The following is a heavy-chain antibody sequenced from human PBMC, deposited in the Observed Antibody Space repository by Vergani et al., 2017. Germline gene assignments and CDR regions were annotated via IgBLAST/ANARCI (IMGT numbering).Heavy chain of an antibody. D-gene: IGHD6-6*01. Sequence: QLQLQESGPGLVKPSETLSLTCTVSGGSISSSSYYWGWIRQPPGKGLEWIGSIYYSGSTYYNPSLKSRVTISVDTSKNQFSLKLSSVTAADTAVYYCARDKQLVPLFDYWGQGTLVTVSS. J-gene: IGHJ4*02. V-gene: IGHV4-39*02. CDR1: GGSISSSSYY. CDR2: IYYSGST. CDR3: ARDKQLVPLFDY.